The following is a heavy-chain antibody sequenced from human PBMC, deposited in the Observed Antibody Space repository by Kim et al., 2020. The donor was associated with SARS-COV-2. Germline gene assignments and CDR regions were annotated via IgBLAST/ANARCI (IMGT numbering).Heavy chain of an antibody. Sequence: ASVKVSCKASGYTFTSYGISWVRQAPGQGLEWMGWISAYNGNTNYAQKLQGRVTMTTDTSTSTAYMELRSLRSDDTAVYYCARDFSGSGWYLYFDYWGQGTLVTVSS. CDR2: ISAYNGNT. V-gene: IGHV1-18*01. D-gene: IGHD6-19*01. CDR1: GYTFTSYG. CDR3: ARDFSGSGWYLYFDY. J-gene: IGHJ4*02.